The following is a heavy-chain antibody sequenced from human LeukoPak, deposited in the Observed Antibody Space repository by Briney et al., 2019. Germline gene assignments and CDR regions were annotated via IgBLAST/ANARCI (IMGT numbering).Heavy chain of an antibody. CDR2: ISAHNGNA. CDR3: ARDLERYYDLEGRSGY. Sequence: GASVKVSCKTSGYTFTSYGINWVRQAPGQGLEWMARISAHNGNANYAQKFQGRVTMTTDTLATTAYMELRSLRSDDTAVYYCARDLERYYDLEGRSGYWGQGTLVTVSS. CDR1: GYTFTSYG. D-gene: IGHD3-3*01. V-gene: IGHV1-18*01. J-gene: IGHJ4*02.